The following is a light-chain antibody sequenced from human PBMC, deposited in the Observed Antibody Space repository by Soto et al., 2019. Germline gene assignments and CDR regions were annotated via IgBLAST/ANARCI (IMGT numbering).Light chain of an antibody. J-gene: IGLJ2*01. Sequence: QSVWTQPPSVSAAPGQKVTISCSGSSSDIGNNYVSWYQQLPGTSPKLLIYVNNKLPSGITDRFSRSKSGTSGSLDIPGLQTGDEADYYCATWDGSLTGEVFGGGTQLTVL. CDR2: VNN. V-gene: IGLV1-51*01. CDR1: SSDIGNNY. CDR3: ATWDGSLTGEV.